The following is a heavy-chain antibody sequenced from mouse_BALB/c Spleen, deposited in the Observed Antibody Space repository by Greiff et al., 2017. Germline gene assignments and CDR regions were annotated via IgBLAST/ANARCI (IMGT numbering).Heavy chain of an antibody. V-gene: IGHV5-6*01. D-gene: IGHD1-1*01. CDR3: ARQGYYGSSYVGYFDY. CDR2: ISSGGSYT. CDR1: GFTFSSYG. J-gene: IGHJ2*01. Sequence: EVKLMESGGDLVKPGGSLKLSCAASGFTFSSYGMSWVRQTPDKRLEWVATISSGGSYTYYPDSVKGRFTISRDNAKNTLYLQMSSLKSEDTAMYYCARQGYYGSSYVGYFDYWGQGTTLTVSS.